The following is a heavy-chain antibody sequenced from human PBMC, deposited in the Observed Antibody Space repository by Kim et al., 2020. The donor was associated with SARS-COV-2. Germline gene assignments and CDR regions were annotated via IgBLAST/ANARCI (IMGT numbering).Heavy chain of an antibody. J-gene: IGHJ4*02. CDR2: IRSKAYGGTT. D-gene: IGHD3-3*01. CDR3: TRVGFLEWLSFDY. Sequence: GGSLRLSCTASGFTFGDYAMSWVRQAPGKGLEWVGFIRSKAYGGTTEYAASVKGRFTISRDDSKSIAYLQMNSLKTEDTAVYYCTRVGFLEWLSFDYWGQGTLVTVSS. V-gene: IGHV3-49*04. CDR1: GFTFGDYA.